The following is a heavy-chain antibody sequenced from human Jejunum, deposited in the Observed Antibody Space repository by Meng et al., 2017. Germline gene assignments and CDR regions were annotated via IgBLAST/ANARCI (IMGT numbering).Heavy chain of an antibody. CDR1: RDSVSSDNSY. V-gene: IGHV4-61*01. CDR3: ARVILYSGSYYFDS. CDR2: IYYSGST. J-gene: IGHJ4*02. D-gene: IGHD1-26*01. Sequence: QVHLTYAGPGLVSPSETLSLPCIFSRDSVSSDNSYWSWIRQPPVKGLEWIGYIYYSGSTDHNPSLKSRVTMSVDTSRNQFSLNLSSVTAADTAVYYCARVILYSGSYYFDSWGQGTLVTVSS.